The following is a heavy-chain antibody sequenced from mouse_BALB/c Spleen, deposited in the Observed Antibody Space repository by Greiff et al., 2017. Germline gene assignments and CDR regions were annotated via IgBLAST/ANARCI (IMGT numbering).Heavy chain of an antibody. J-gene: IGHJ4*01. Sequence: EVQVVESGGGLVQPGGSRKLSCAASGFTFSSFGMHWVRQAPEKGLEWVAYISSGSSTIYYADTVKGRFTISRDNPKNTLFLQMTSLRSEDTAMYYCARWGVGAMDYWGQGTSVTVSS. CDR2: ISSGSSTI. CDR1: GFTFSSFG. V-gene: IGHV5-17*02. CDR3: ARWGVGAMDY.